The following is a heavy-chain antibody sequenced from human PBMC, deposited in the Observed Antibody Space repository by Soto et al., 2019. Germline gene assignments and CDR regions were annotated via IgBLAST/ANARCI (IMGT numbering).Heavy chain of an antibody. J-gene: IGHJ4*02. CDR1: GYTFTDYY. D-gene: IGHD4-17*01. CDR3: ATWVDYGDYEGFDY. V-gene: IGHV1-2*04. CDR2: IDPNSGDT. Sequence: QVQLLQSGAELKKPGASLKVSCKTSGYTFTDYYIHWVRQAPGQGLEWMGWIDPNSGDTIYAQKFQGWVTMTRDTSSSTAYLELNRLKSADTAVYFCATWVDYGDYEGFDYWGQGTLVTVSS.